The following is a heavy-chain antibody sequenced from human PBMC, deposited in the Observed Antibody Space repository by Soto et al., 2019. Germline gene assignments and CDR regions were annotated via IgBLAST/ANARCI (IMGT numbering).Heavy chain of an antibody. D-gene: IGHD3-16*01. J-gene: IGHJ4*02. V-gene: IGHV3-49*03. CDR2: IRSKAYGGTT. CDR3: TGHYDYIWGSSHYFDY. Sequence: GGSLRLSCTASGFTFGDYAMSWFRQAPGKGLEWVGFIRSKAYGGTTEYAASVKGRFTISRDDSKSIAYLQMNSLKTENTAVYYCTGHYDYIWGSSHYFDYWGQGTLVTVSS. CDR1: GFTFGDYA.